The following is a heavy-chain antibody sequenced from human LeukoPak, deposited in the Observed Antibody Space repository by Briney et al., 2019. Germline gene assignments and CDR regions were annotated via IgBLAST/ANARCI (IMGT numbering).Heavy chain of an antibody. J-gene: IGHJ3*02. V-gene: IGHV4-39*06. CDR3: AREDPRELELGAFDI. Sequence: SQTLSLTCTFAGVFVSVSSYFWGWVRQPPGKGLEWIGSIYFSRTTYYNPSVKSRVTISVDTSKNQFPLKLSSVTAADTAVYYCAREDPRELELGAFDIWGQGTMVTVSS. CDR1: GVFVSVSSYF. D-gene: IGHD1-7*01. CDR2: IYFSRTT.